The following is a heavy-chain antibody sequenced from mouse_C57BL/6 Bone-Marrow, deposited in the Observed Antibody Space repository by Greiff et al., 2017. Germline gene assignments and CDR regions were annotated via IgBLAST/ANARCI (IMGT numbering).Heavy chain of an antibody. J-gene: IGHJ2*01. D-gene: IGHD2-3*01. CDR2: ISSGGSYT. CDR1: GFTFSSYG. CDR3: ARHRGYYVYDFDY. V-gene: IGHV5-6*01. Sequence: EVMLVESGGDLVKPGGSLKLSCAASGFTFSSYGMSWVRQTPDKRLEWVATISSGGSYTYYPDSVKGRFTISRDNAKNTLYLQMSSLKSEDTAMYYCARHRGYYVYDFDYWGQGTTLTVSS.